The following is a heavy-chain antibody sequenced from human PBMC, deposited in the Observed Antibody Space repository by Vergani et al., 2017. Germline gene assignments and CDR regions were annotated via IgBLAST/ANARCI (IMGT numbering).Heavy chain of an antibody. V-gene: IGHV4-30-2*01. CDR1: GDSITNGGFS. CDR3: ARASLRALVGYYYYMDV. D-gene: IGHD3-16*02. J-gene: IGHJ6*03. CDR2: IFPSGNS. Sequence: QVQLQESGPGLVKPSGTLSLTCAVSGDSITNGGFSWNWIRQPPGKGPEWIGYIFPSGNSDYNPSLKNRVSISLDKSKNQFSLWVNSVTAADTAVYFCARASLRALVGYYYYMDVWGKGKTVVVSS.